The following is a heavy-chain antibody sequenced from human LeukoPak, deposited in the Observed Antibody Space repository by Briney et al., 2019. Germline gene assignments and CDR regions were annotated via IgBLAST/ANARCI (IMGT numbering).Heavy chain of an antibody. CDR2: MHYRGNT. J-gene: IGHJ3*02. V-gene: IGHV4-59*11. CDR3: ARDSPFEWDVFGDSFDI. Sequence: SETLSLTCTVSGGSISSHYWSWIRQSPGKGLEWIGFMHYRGNTNSNPSLRSRVTISMDTSKNQFSLKTSSVTAADTAVYYCARDSPFEWDVFGDSFDIWGQGTVVTVSS. CDR1: GGSISSHY. D-gene: IGHD1-26*01.